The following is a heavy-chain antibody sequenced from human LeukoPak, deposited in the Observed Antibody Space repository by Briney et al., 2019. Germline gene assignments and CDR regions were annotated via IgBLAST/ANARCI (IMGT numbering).Heavy chain of an antibody. CDR2: INPSGGDT. D-gene: IGHD2-21*02. V-gene: IGHV1-46*01. J-gene: IGHJ4*02. CDR1: GYTFTGYY. CDR3: ARTYCGDDCNIRYFDY. Sequence: ASVKVSCKASGYTFTGYYMHWVRQAPGQGLEWLGIINPSGGDTKYAQKFQGRVTMTRDKSTSTVYMELSSLRSEDTAVYYCARTYCGDDCNIRYFDYWGQGTLVTVSS.